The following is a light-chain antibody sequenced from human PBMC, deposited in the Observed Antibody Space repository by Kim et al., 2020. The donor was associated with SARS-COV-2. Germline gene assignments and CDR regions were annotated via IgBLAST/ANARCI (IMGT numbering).Light chain of an antibody. CDR1: QTVSTF. V-gene: IGKV3-11*01. Sequence: PGERATLSCRASQTVSTFLTWYQQKPGQAPRLLIYDASNRATGIPARFSGSGSGTDFTLTISSLEPEDSAVYYCQQRTNWPPEGTFGQGTKVEIK. CDR3: QQRTNWPPEGT. J-gene: IGKJ1*01. CDR2: DAS.